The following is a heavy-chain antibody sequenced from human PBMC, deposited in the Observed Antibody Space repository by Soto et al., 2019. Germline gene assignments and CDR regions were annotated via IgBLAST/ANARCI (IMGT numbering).Heavy chain of an antibody. V-gene: IGHV4-34*01. CDR2: INHSGST. J-gene: IGHJ5*02. CDR1: RGSFTDYY. Sequence: QVQLQQWGAGLLKPSETLSLTCAVYRGSFTDYYWSWIRQPPGKGLEWIGEINHSGSTNYNPSLKSRVTISVDTSKAQFSLKLSSVTAADTAVYYCARQYNWHDGHWFDPWGQGTLVTVSS. CDR3: ARQYNWHDGHWFDP. D-gene: IGHD1-1*01.